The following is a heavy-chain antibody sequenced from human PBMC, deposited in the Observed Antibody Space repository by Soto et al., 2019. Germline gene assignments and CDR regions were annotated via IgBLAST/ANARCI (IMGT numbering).Heavy chain of an antibody. V-gene: IGHV4-4*07. CDR3: ARGQRFSDWFDP. CDR2: IYSSGST. CDR1: GGDINGYY. Sequence: QVHLQESGPGLVKPSETLSLTCTVSGGDINGYYWTWIRQPAGKGLEWIGRIYSSGSTKYNPSLQSRGTMSIDTSKNQFSLRLTSVTAADTAVYYCARGQRFSDWFDPWGQGTLVTVSS. J-gene: IGHJ5*02. D-gene: IGHD3-3*01.